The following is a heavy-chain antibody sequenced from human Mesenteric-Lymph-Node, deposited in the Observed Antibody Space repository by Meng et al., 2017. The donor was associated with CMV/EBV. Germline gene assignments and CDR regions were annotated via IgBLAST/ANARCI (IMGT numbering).Heavy chain of an antibody. J-gene: IGHJ4*02. CDR1: GFTFSSYW. V-gene: IGHV3-7*01. CDR3: AREPPDRSSTSTSPVSDY. D-gene: IGHD2-2*01. Sequence: GGSLRLSCAASGFTFSSYWMTWVRQAPGKGLEWVANIDKDGSEKYYVDSLRGRFTVSRDDAKNSLYLQMNSLRAEDTAVYYCAREPPDRSSTSTSPVSDYWGQGTLVTVSS. CDR2: IDKDGSEK.